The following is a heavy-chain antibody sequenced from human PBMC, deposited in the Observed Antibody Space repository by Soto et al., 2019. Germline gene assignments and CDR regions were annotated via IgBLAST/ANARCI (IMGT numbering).Heavy chain of an antibody. V-gene: IGHV4-4*07. CDR2: IYTSGST. CDR3: ARGGIQMSYAFDY. J-gene: IGHJ4*02. Sequence: QVQLQESGPGLVKPSETLSLTCSVSGTSVSNYYWSWIRQPPGKGLEHIGRIYTSGSTSYNPSLKSRVTMSMETSQTQIFLNLTSVTAADTAVYYCARGGIQMSYAFDYWGQGILVTVSS. D-gene: IGHD5-18*01. CDR1: GTSVSNYY.